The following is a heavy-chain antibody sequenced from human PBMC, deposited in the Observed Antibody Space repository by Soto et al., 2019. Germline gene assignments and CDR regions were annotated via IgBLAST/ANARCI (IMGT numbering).Heavy chain of an antibody. CDR3: ARGLMVRGVIDYYYYGMDV. J-gene: IGHJ6*02. Sequence: PGESLKISCKGSGYSFTSYWIGWVRQMPGKGLEWMGIIYPGDSDTRYSPSFQGQVTISADKSISTAYLQWSSLKASDTAMYYCARGLMVRGVIDYYYYGMDVWGQGTTVTVSS. D-gene: IGHD3-10*01. CDR1: GYSFTSYW. CDR2: IYPGDSDT. V-gene: IGHV5-51*01.